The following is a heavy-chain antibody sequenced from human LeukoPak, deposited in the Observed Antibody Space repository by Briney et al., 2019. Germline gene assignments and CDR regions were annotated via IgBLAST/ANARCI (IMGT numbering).Heavy chain of an antibody. CDR1: GFTFSSYS. CDR2: ISSSSSYI. CDR3: ARDSYYDILTGYGNFQH. V-gene: IGHV3-21*01. D-gene: IGHD3-9*01. J-gene: IGHJ1*01. Sequence: GGSLRLSCAASGFTFSSYSMNWVRQAPGKGLEWVSSISSSSSYIYYADSVKGRFTISRDNAKNSLYLQMNSLRAEDTAVYYCARDSYYDILTGYGNFQHWGQGTLVTVSS.